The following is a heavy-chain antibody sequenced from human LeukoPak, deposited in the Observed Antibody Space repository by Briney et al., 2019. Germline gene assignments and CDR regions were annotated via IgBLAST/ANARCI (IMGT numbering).Heavy chain of an antibody. CDR2: IYYSGST. CDR3: ARVFYYGSGTFDL. CDR1: GGSLSSYY. D-gene: IGHD3-10*01. J-gene: IGHJ2*01. Sequence: SETVSLTCTVSGGSLSSYYWSWIRQPPGKGLEWIGYIYYSGSTTYNPSLRSRVTISVDTSKNQFSLRLSSVTAADTAVYYCARVFYYGSGTFDLWGRGTVDADSS. V-gene: IGHV4-59*01.